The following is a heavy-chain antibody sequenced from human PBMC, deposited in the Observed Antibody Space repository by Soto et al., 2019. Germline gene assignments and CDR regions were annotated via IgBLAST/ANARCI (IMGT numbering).Heavy chain of an antibody. Sequence: EVQLVESGGGLVQPGGSLRLSCAASGFTFSSYWMHWVRQAPGKGLAWVSRINPDGRSISDADSVKGRFTISRDNAKNTLYLQINSLTTEDTAVYYCASAGSYRFDYWGHGTLVTVSS. CDR1: GFTFSSYW. CDR3: ASAGSYRFDY. J-gene: IGHJ4*01. CDR2: INPDGRSI. V-gene: IGHV3-74*01. D-gene: IGHD3-10*01.